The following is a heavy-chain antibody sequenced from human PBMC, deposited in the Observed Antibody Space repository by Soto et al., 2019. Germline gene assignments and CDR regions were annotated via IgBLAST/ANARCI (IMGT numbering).Heavy chain of an antibody. CDR2: ISSDGSTQ. Sequence: QVQVVESGGGVVQPGRSLRLSCAASGFTFNTYAMDWVRQAPGKGLEWVALISSDGSTQYYAESVKGRFTISRDNSKNTLYLQMNSLRVEDTAVYYCARESAYSQSPMYYWDFDFWGRGTLVTVSS. CDR1: GFTFNTYA. CDR3: ARESAYSQSPMYYWDFDF. D-gene: IGHD5-18*01. V-gene: IGHV3-30-3*01. J-gene: IGHJ2*01.